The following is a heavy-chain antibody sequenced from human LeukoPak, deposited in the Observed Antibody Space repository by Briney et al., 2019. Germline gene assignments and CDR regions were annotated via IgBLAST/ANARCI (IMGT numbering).Heavy chain of an antibody. CDR2: IYYSGST. D-gene: IGHD6-13*01. J-gene: IGHJ6*02. Sequence: SETLSLACTVSGGSISSHYWSWIRQPPGKGLEWIGYIYYSGSTNYNPSLKSRVTISVDTSKNQFSLKLSSVTAADTAVYYCARGTSSSWYPNTYYYYGMDVWGQGTTVTVSS. CDR1: GGSISSHY. V-gene: IGHV4-59*11. CDR3: ARGTSSSWYPNTYYYYGMDV.